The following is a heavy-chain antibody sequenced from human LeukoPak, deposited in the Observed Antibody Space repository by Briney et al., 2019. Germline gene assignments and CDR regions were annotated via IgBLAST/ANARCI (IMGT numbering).Heavy chain of an antibody. CDR3: ARVLRLGQAGSDY. D-gene: IGHD2-2*01. Sequence: ASVKVSCKASGYTFTSYGITWVRQAPGQGLEWMGWINPYGGNTNYAQKFRGRVTMTTDTSTSTGYMDLRNLTSDDTAVYYCARVLRLGQAGSDYWGQGTLVTVSS. CDR1: GYTFTSYG. CDR2: INPYGGNT. V-gene: IGHV1-18*01. J-gene: IGHJ4*02.